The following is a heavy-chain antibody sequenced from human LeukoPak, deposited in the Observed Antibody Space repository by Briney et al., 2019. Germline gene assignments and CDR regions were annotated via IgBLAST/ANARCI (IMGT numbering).Heavy chain of an antibody. V-gene: IGHV1-69*05. CDR3: ATSELVVPAATDYYYMDV. D-gene: IGHD2-2*01. Sequence: GASVKVSCKASGGTFSSYAISWVRQAPGQGLEWMGGIIPIFGTANYAQKFQGRVTITTDESTSTAYMELSSLRSEDTAVYYCATSELVVPAATDYYYMDVWGKGTTVTVSS. J-gene: IGHJ6*03. CDR1: GGTFSSYA. CDR2: IIPIFGTA.